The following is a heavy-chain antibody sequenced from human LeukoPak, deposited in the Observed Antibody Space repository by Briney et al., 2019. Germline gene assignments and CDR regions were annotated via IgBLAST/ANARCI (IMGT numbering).Heavy chain of an antibody. V-gene: IGHV3-23*01. J-gene: IGHJ4*02. CDR1: GFMFRSYG. Sequence: GTLRLSGAASGFMFRSYGMNWVRPAPGKGLEWVSGITGSGDITYYADSVKCQFTISRNNSKNTLYLKMTSVRAEDTARYYCARDDRLVQLGNWGQGTLVTVSS. CDR2: ITGSGDIT. CDR3: ARDDRLVQLGN. D-gene: IGHD2/OR15-2a*01.